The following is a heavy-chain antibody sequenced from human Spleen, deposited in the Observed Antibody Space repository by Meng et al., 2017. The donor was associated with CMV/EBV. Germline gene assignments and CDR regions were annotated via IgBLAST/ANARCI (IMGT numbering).Heavy chain of an antibody. CDR2: IKEAGSEK. CDR1: GFTFSRYW. J-gene: IGHJ4*02. CDR3: ARDGSRHEYEFVY. Sequence: LSLTCATSGFTFSRYWMNWVRQAPGKGLEWVANIKEAGSEKYYVDSVKGRFTISRDNAKNSLYLQMNSLRAEDTAVYYCARDGSRHEYEFVYWGQGTLVTVSS. D-gene: IGHD6-6*01. V-gene: IGHV3-7*01.